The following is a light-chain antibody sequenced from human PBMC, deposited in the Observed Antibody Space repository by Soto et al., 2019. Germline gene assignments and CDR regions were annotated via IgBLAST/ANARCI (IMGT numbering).Light chain of an antibody. CDR1: NSDVGGYKY. J-gene: IGLJ2*01. Sequence: QSGLTQPASVSGSPGQSITISCTGTNSDVGGYKYVSWYQQHPGKAPKLMFYEVSNRPSGVSNRFSGSKSGNTASLTISGLQAEYEADYYCSSYTSSTTLVVGGGTQLTVL. V-gene: IGLV2-14*01. CDR3: SSYTSSTTLV. CDR2: EVS.